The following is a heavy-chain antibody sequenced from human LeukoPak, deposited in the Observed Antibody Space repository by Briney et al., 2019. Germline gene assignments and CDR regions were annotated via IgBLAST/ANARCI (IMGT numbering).Heavy chain of an antibody. CDR2: IYSGGST. J-gene: IGHJ4*02. CDR1: GFTFSSYA. D-gene: IGHD3-16*01. Sequence: PGGSLRLSCAASGFTFSSYAMSWVRQAPGKGLEWVSVIYSGGSTYYADSVKGRFTISRDNSKNTLYLQMNSLRAEDTAVYYCARGHSSYVDYWGQGTLVTVSS. V-gene: IGHV3-53*01. CDR3: ARGHSSYVDY.